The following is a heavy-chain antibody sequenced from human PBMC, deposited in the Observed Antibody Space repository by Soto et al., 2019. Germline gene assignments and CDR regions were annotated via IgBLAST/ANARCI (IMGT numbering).Heavy chain of an antibody. V-gene: IGHV5-51*01. CDR1: GYSFTSYW. J-gene: IGHJ2*01. D-gene: IGHD3-10*02. CDR3: ARKGGRHVGYFDL. CDR2: IYPGDSDT. Sequence: EVQLVQSGAEVKKPGESLKISCKGSGYSFTSYWIGWVRQMPGKGLEWMGIIYPGDSDTRHSPSFHGQVTISADKSIGAAYLQWSSLNASDTAMYYFARKGGRHVGYFDLWGRGALVAVSS.